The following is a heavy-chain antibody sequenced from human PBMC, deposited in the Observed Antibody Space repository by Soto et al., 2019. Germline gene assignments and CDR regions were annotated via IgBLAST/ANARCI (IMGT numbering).Heavy chain of an antibody. CDR2: IYHSGST. CDR3: ARDLNY. V-gene: IGHV4-30-2*01. Sequence: PSETLSLTCAVSGGSISSGGYSWSWIRQPPGKGLEWIGYIYHSGSTYYNPSLKSRVTISVDRSKNQFSLELSSVTAADTAVYYCARDLNYWGQGTLVTVSS. J-gene: IGHJ4*02. CDR1: GGSISSGGYS.